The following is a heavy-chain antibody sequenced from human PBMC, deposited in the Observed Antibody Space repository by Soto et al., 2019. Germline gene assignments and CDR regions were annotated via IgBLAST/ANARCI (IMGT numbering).Heavy chain of an antibody. D-gene: IGHD3-3*01. CDR3: ARFFGRGRSYGMAV. J-gene: IGHJ6*02. CDR2: MNPNSGNT. Sequence: ASVKVSCKASGYTFTSYDINCVRQAIGQGLEWMGWMNPNSGNTGYAQKFQGRVTMTRNTSISTAYMELSSLRSEDTAVYYCARFFGRGRSYGMAVWVQGTTVTVSS. CDR1: GYTFTSYD. V-gene: IGHV1-8*01.